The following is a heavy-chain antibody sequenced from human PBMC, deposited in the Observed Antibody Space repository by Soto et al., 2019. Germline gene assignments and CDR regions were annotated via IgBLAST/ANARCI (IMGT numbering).Heavy chain of an antibody. J-gene: IGHJ6*03. CDR2: IWYDGSDK. V-gene: IGHV3-33*01. Sequence: QMQLVESGGGLVQPGTSLRLSCAASGFTFSNYAMHWVRQAPGKGLEWVTIIWYDGSDKNYGDSVKGRFTISRDNSKNTMYLQMDSLGVYDTAVYYCSGDAGGLYHNDYRAVWGKWTTSPVSS. D-gene: IGHD1-20*01. CDR3: SGDAGGLYHNDYRAV. CDR1: GFTFSNYA.